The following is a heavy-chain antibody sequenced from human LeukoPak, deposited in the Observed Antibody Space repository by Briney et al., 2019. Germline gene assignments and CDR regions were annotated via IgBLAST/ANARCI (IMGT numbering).Heavy chain of an antibody. CDR1: GFTFSSYA. CDR2: ISGSGGST. CDR3: AKVTVAGTNEYFQH. D-gene: IGHD6-19*01. J-gene: IGHJ1*01. Sequence: GGSLRLSCAASGFTFSSYAMSWVRQAPGEGLEWVSAISGSGGSTYYADSVKGRFTISRDNSKNTLYLQMNSLRAEDTAVYYCAKVTVAGTNEYFQHWGQGTLVTVSS. V-gene: IGHV3-23*01.